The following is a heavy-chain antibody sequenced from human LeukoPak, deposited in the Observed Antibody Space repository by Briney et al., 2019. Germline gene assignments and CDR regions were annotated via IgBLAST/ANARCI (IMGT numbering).Heavy chain of an antibody. CDR1: GYTFTSYG. CDR3: ARQNLRDSDAFDI. D-gene: IGHD2/OR15-2a*01. J-gene: IGHJ3*02. V-gene: IGHV1-18*01. Sequence: ASVKVSCKASGYTFTSYGISWVRQAPGQGLEWLGWISVYNGHTNYAQKLQGRVTMTTDTSTTTAYMELRTLRSDDTAVYYCARQNLRDSDAFDIWGQGTMVTVSS. CDR2: ISVYNGHT.